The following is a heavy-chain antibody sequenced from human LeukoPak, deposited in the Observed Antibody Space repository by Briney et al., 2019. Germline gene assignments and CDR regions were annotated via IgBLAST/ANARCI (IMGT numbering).Heavy chain of an antibody. J-gene: IGHJ4*02. CDR2: TYYRSNWYY. Sequence: SQTLSLTCAISGDSVSSNDAAWNWLRQSPSRGLEWLGRTYYRSNWYYDYAVSVESRININSDTSKNQFSPQLNSVTPEDTAMYFCTGEHTGHWDYFDYWGPGTLVTVSS. V-gene: IGHV6-1*01. D-gene: IGHD3-10*01. CDR3: TGEHTGHWDYFDY. CDR1: GDSVSSNDAA.